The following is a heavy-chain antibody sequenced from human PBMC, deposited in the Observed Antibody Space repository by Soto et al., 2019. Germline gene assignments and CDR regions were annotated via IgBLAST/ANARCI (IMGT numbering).Heavy chain of an antibody. CDR1: GFTFSSYG. D-gene: IGHD3-3*01. Sequence: GGSLRLSCAASGFTFSSYGMHWVRQAPGKGLEWVAVIWYDGSNKYYADSVKGRFTISRDNSKNTLYLQMNSLRAEDTAVYYCASTTLEWLLPDYWGQGTLVTVSS. V-gene: IGHV3-33*01. CDR2: IWYDGSNK. J-gene: IGHJ4*02. CDR3: ASTTLEWLLPDY.